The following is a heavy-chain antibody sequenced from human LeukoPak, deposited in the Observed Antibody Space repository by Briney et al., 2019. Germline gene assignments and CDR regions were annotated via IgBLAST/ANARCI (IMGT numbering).Heavy chain of an antibody. J-gene: IGHJ4*02. CDR1: GGPITDYY. Sequence: SETLSLTWTVSGGPITDYYLNWIRRPAGKGLEWIGRIYTSGSTNYNPSLKSRFTMTIDTSKNQFSLNLSFVTAADTAVYFCAIEKRDCSGGGCYSPFDHWGQGTLVTVSA. D-gene: IGHD2-15*01. V-gene: IGHV4-4*07. CDR2: IYTSGST. CDR3: AIEKRDCSGGGCYSPFDH.